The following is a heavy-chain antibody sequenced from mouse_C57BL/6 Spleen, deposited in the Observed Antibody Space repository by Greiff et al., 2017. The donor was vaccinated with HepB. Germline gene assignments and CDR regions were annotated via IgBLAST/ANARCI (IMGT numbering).Heavy chain of an antibody. CDR3: ERQTAQREYFED. CDR1: GYTFTNYW. D-gene: IGHD3-2*02. CDR2: IYPGGGYT. J-gene: IGHJ2*01. Sequence: VQLQQSGAELVRPGPSVKMSCKASGYTFTNYWIGWAKQRPGHGLEWIGDIYPGGGYTNYNEKFKGKATLTADKSSSTAYMQFSSLTSEDSAIYKSERQTAQREYFEDWGKGTTLTVSS. V-gene: IGHV1-63*01.